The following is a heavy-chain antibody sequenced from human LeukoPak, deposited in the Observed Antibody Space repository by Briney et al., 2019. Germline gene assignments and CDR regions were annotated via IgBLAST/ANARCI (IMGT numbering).Heavy chain of an antibody. V-gene: IGHV3-7*01. CDR1: GFTFSSYW. D-gene: IGHD1-1*01. J-gene: IGHJ4*02. CDR2: IKQDGSEK. CDR3: ARAPGYGAAYYFDY. Sequence: GGSLRLSCAASGFTFSSYWMSWVRQAPGKGLEWVANIKQDGSEKYYVDSVKGRFTISRDNAKNSLYLQMNSLRAEDTAVYYCARAPGYGAAYYFDYWGQGTLVTVSS.